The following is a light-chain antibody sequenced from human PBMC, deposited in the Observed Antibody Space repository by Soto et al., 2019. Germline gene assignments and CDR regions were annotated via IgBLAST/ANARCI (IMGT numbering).Light chain of an antibody. CDR1: QSVGSN. CDR2: AAS. Sequence: MVMTQSPATLSVSPGEAATLSCRASQSVGSNLVWYQQKPGQAPRLLIXAASTRATGIPARFSGSVSGTEFTLTIRSLQSDEFAVYYCQQYNTWSFGQGTQLDIK. CDR3: QQYNTWS. V-gene: IGKV3-15*01. J-gene: IGKJ5*01.